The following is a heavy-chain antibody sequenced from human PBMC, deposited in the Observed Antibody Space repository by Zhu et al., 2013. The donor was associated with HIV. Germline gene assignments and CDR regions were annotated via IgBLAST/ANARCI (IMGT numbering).Heavy chain of an antibody. CDR3: ARDPPTYYYGSGVTAPCDT. CDR1: GGTFGSYA. V-gene: IGHV1-69*01. J-gene: IGHJ4*02. CDR2: IIPIFGTA. Sequence: QVQLVQSGAEVKKPGSSVKVSCKASGGTFGSYAISWVRQAPGQGLEWMGGIIPIFGTANYAQKFQGRVTITADESTSTAYMELSSLRSEDTAVYYCARDPPTYYYGSGVTAPCDTWGQGTLVHRLL. D-gene: IGHD3-10*01.